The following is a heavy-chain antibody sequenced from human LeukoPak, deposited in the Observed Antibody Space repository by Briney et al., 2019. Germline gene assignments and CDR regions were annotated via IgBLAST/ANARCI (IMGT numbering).Heavy chain of an antibody. CDR3: ARDLAYSRLDY. Sequence: GGSLRLSCAVSGLTFSSSWMDWVRQAPGKGLEWVASINLDGNKKYSADSAKGRFTISRDNAENSLYLQMNSLRVEDTAFYYCARDLAYSRLDYWGQGMLVTVSS. CDR2: INLDGNKK. J-gene: IGHJ4*02. CDR1: GLTFSSSW. D-gene: IGHD5-18*01. V-gene: IGHV3-7*01.